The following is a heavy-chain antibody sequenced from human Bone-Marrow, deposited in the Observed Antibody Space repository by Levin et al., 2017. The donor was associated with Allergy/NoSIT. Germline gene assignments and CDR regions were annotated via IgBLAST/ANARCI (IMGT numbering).Heavy chain of an antibody. J-gene: IGHJ4*02. Sequence: GESLKISCAASGFTFSSYTMHWVRQAPGKGLEWVAVISYDGSNKYYADSVKGRFTLSRDNSKNTLYLQMNSLRAEDTAVYYCARSPPGYFDYWGQGTLVTVSS. D-gene: IGHD1-14*01. V-gene: IGHV3-30*04. CDR2: ISYDGSNK. CDR3: ARSPPGYFDY. CDR1: GFTFSSYT.